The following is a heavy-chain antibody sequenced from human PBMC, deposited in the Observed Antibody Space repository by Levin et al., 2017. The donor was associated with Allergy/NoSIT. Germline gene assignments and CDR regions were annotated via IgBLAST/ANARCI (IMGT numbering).Heavy chain of an antibody. D-gene: IGHD2-2*01. V-gene: IGHV3-30*04. CDR3: VRDQVGAAAYLRHTRFDY. J-gene: IGHJ4*02. CDR2: LSHDGTND. CDR1: FFLFSPSS. Sequence: GESLKISFLSSFFLFSPSSFHWVRQAPGKGLEWVAILSHDGTNDYYGDSVKGRFIISLSPSKNTMYLQMNNLRADDTAIYYCVRDQVGAAAYLRHTRFDYWGQGTLVAVSS.